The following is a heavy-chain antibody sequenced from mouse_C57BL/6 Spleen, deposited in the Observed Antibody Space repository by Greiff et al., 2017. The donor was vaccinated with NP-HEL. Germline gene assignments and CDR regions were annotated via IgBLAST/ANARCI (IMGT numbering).Heavy chain of an antibody. Sequence: QVQLQQSGAELARPGASVKLSCKASGYTFTSYGISWVKQSPGQGLEWIGEIYPRSGNTYYNAKFKGQATLTADKSSSTAYMELRSLTSEDSAVYFWARDYCGSGAAMAVDYWGQGTSVTVSS. CDR3: ARDYCGSGAAMAVDY. CDR1: GYTFTSYG. CDR2: IYPRSGNT. J-gene: IGHJ4*01. V-gene: IGHV1-81*01. D-gene: IGHD1-1*01.